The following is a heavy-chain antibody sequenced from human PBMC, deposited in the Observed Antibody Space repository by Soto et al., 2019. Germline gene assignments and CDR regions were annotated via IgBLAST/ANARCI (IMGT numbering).Heavy chain of an antibody. Sequence: PSETLSLTCAVYGGSFSGYYWSWIRQPPGKGLEWIGEINHSGSTNYNPSLKSRVTISVDTSKNQFSLKLSSVTAADTAVYYCARGPKYSGSYLGRTAFDIWGQGTVVTVSS. V-gene: IGHV4-34*01. CDR1: GGSFSGYY. D-gene: IGHD1-26*01. J-gene: IGHJ3*02. CDR3: ARGPKYSGSYLGRTAFDI. CDR2: INHSGST.